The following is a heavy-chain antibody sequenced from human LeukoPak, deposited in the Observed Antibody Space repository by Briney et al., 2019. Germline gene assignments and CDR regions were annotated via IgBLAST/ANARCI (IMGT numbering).Heavy chain of an antibody. CDR1: GGTFSDYA. J-gene: IGHJ6*04. V-gene: IGHV1-69*10. CDR3: AGIPVFGVVLHQEPV. Sequence: ASVKVSCKASGGTFSDYALNWVRQAAGQGLEWMGVFIPILGTANSTQKFQGRVTITADISTNTVYMELSSLRSEDTAVYFCAGIPVFGVVLHQEPVWGKGTTLTVSS. CDR2: FIPILGTA. D-gene: IGHD3-3*01.